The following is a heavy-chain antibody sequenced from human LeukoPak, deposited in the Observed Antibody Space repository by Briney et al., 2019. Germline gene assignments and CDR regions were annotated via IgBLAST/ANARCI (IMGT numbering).Heavy chain of an antibody. V-gene: IGHV1-3*01. CDR2: INAGNGHT. J-gene: IGHJ4*02. CDR1: GYIFTDYA. CDR3: ARGRWSATTASYYFDF. D-gene: IGHD2-21*02. Sequence: GASVKVSCRASGYIFTDYAILWVRQAPGQRLEWLGWINAGNGHTKYSQNFQGRVTLTRDTSATTASMEMNSLRSEDTALYYCARGRWSATTASYYFDFWGLGTLVTVPS.